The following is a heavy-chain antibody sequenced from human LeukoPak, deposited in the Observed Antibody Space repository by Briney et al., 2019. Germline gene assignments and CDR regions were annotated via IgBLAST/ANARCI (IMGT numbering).Heavy chain of an antibody. V-gene: IGHV4-59*08. CDR3: ARGRSDAFDI. CDR2: IYYSGST. J-gene: IGHJ3*02. Sequence: SETLSLTCTVSGGSISTYYWSWIRQPPGKGLEWIGYIYYSGSTYYNPSLKSRVTISVDTSKNQFSLKLSSVTAADTAVYYCARGRSDAFDIWGQGTMVTVSS. CDR1: GGSISTYY.